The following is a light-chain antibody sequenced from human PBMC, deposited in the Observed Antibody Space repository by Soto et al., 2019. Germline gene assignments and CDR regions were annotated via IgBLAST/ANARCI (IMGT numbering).Light chain of an antibody. CDR3: SSYTSSSTYV. V-gene: IGLV2-18*02. CDR2: EVS. Sequence: QSALTQPPSVSGSPGQSVAISCTGTSSVVGSYNRVSWYQQPPGTAPKVMIYEVSNRPSGVPDRFSGSKSGNTASLTISGLQAEDEADYYCSSYTSSSTYVFGTGTKVTVL. CDR1: SSVVGSYNR. J-gene: IGLJ1*01.